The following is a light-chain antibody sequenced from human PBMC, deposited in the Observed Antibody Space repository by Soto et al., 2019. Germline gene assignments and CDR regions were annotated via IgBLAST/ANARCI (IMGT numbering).Light chain of an antibody. Sequence: EIVMTQSPAALSVSPGERVTLSCRASQSISFNLSWYQQKPGQAPRLLIYGASTRATGIPARFSGSGSGTEFTLTISSLQSEDFAVYYCQQYNNWPQTFGQGTKVDI. V-gene: IGKV3-15*01. CDR2: GAS. CDR3: QQYNNWPQT. CDR1: QSISFN. J-gene: IGKJ1*01.